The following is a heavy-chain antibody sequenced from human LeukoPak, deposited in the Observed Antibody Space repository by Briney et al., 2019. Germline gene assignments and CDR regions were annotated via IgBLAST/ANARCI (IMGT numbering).Heavy chain of an antibody. CDR3: ARVRYEYSSSFSYFDY. J-gene: IGHJ4*02. V-gene: IGHV1-2*02. Sequence: ASVKVSCKASGYTFTGYYMHWARQAPGQGLEWMGWINPNSGGTNYAQKFQGRVTTTRDTSISTAYMELSRLRSDDTAVYYCARVRYEYSSSFSYFDYWGQGTLVTVSS. CDR1: GYTFTGYY. D-gene: IGHD6-6*01. CDR2: INPNSGGT.